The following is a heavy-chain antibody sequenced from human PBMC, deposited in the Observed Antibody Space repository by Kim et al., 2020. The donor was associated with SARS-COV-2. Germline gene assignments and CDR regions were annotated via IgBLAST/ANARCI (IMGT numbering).Heavy chain of an antibody. V-gene: IGHV3-74*01. D-gene: IGHD1-26*01. Sequence: ANAVKGRLTISRDNAKSTLYRQMNSLRAEDTAVYYCARNHLISGSNAVAYWGQGTLVTVSS. J-gene: IGHJ4*02. CDR3: ARNHLISGSNAVAY.